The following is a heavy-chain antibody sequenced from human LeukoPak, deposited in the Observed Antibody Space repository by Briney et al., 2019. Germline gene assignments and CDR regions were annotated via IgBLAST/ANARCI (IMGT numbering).Heavy chain of an antibody. CDR1: GGSISSSSYY. D-gene: IGHD3-10*01. Sequence: PSETLSLTCTVSGGSISSSSYYWGWIRQPPGKGLGWIGSIYYSGSTYYNPSLKSRVTISVDTSKNQFSLKLSSVTAADTAVYYCADGSGSSLDYWGQGTLVTVSS. CDR3: ADGSGSSLDY. J-gene: IGHJ4*02. CDR2: IYYSGST. V-gene: IGHV4-39*07.